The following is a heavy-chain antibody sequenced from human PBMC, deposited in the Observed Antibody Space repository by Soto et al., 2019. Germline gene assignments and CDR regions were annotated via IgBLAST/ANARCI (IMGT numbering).Heavy chain of an antibody. V-gene: IGHV2-5*02. CDR2: IYWDDDK. Sequence: SGPTLVNPTQTLTLTCTFSGFSLSTSGVGVGWIRQPPGKALEWLALIYWDDDKRYSPSLKSRLTITKDTSKNQVVLTMTNMDLVNTAKFFCAQGTYYYDSSGYPSSLFDYGGQETLVTVSS. CDR1: GFSLSTSGVG. D-gene: IGHD3-22*01. J-gene: IGHJ4*02. CDR3: AQGTYYYDSSGYPSSLFDY.